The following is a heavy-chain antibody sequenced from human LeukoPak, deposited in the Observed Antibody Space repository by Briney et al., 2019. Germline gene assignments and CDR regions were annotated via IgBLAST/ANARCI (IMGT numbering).Heavy chain of an antibody. V-gene: IGHV4-59*01. CDR1: GGSISSYC. Sequence: SETLSLTCTVSGGSISSYCWNWIRQPPGKGLEWIGYIYYSGSTNYNPSLKSRVTISVDTSKNQFSLKLSSVTAADTAVYYCARGADSSGYYSIFYFDYWGQGTLVTVSS. CDR2: IYYSGST. J-gene: IGHJ4*02. CDR3: ARGADSSGYYSIFYFDY. D-gene: IGHD3-22*01.